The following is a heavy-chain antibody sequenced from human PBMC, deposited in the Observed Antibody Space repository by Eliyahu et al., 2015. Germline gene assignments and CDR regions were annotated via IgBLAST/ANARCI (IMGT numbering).Heavy chain of an antibody. J-gene: IGHJ6*02. D-gene: IGHD4-23*01. CDR3: ARAGNARWHDYYGMDV. V-gene: IGHV3-30*03. CDR2: ISYDGSNK. Sequence: AASGFTFSSYGMHWVRQAPGKGLEWVAVISYDGSNKYYADSVKGRFTISRDNSKNTLYLQMNSLRAEDTAVYYCARAGNARWHDYYGMDVWGQGTTVTVSS. CDR1: GFTFSSYG.